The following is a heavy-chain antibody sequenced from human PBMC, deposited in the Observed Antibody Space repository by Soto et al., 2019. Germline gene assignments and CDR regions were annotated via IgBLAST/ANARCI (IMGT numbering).Heavy chain of an antibody. J-gene: IGHJ3*02. D-gene: IGHD1-7*01. CDR3: ARDGWNYGSFDI. CDR2: IYHSGST. V-gene: IGHV4-4*02. Sequence: SETLSLTCAVSSGSISSYNWWSWVRQPPGKGLEWIGEIYHSGSTNYNPSLKSRVTISVDKSKNHFSLRLSSVTAADTAVYYCARDGWNYGSFDIWGQGTTVTVSS. CDR1: SGSISSYNW.